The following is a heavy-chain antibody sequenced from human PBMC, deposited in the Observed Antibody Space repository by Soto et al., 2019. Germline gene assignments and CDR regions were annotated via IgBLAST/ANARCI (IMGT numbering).Heavy chain of an antibody. J-gene: IGHJ2*01. Sequence: SVKVSCKASGGTFSGDGISWVRQAPGQGLEWMGGITLIFRATKYAQKFQGRVTITADESTSTAYMELSSLRSEDTAVYYCARGRDTYYYDSSGYSGWYFDLWGRGTLVTVSS. CDR1: GGTFSGDG. CDR2: ITLIFRAT. CDR3: ARGRDTYYYDSSGYSGWYFDL. D-gene: IGHD3-22*01. V-gene: IGHV1-69*13.